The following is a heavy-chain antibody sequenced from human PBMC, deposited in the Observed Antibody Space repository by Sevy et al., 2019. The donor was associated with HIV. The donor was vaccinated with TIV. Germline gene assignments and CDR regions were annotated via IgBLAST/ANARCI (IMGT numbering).Heavy chain of an antibody. V-gene: IGHV3-30*04. CDR2: ISYDGSNK. D-gene: IGHD1-26*01. J-gene: IGHJ4*02. CDR3: TRGPTEELLRRYFDY. Sequence: GESLKISSAASGFSFSSYAMHWVRQAPGKGLEWVAVISYDGSNKYYIDSVKGRFTISRDNSKNTLFLQMSSLRAEDTAVYYCTRGPTEELLRRYFDYWGQGALVTVSS. CDR1: GFSFSSYA.